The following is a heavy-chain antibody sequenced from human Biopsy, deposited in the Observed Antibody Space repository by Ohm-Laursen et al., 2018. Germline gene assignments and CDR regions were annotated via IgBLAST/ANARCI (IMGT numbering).Heavy chain of an antibody. D-gene: IGHD3-9*01. V-gene: IGHV1-2*02. Sequence: GPSVKASCKVSGYTFAGYYLHWVRQAPGHGLEWMGWINLNSGNANYAQSFQGRLTVTRDTSISTAYMELTSLTFDDTAIYYCARVPAYPSIDGYYGLDLWGQGTTVIVSS. CDR1: GYTFAGYY. CDR2: INLNSGNA. J-gene: IGHJ6*02. CDR3: ARVPAYPSIDGYYGLDL.